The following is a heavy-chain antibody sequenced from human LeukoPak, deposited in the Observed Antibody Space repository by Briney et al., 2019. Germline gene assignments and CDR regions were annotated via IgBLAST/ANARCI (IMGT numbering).Heavy chain of an antibody. CDR2: IIPIFGTA. V-gene: IGHV1-69*13. CDR1: GGTFSSYA. CDR3: ARWVVWELLLDS. Sequence: ASVKDSCKSSGGTFSSYAISWVRQAPGQGLEWMGGIIPIFGTANYAQKFQGRVTITADESTSTAYMELSSLRSEDTAVYFCARWVVWELLLDSWGQGTLVTVSS. J-gene: IGHJ4*02. D-gene: IGHD1-26*01.